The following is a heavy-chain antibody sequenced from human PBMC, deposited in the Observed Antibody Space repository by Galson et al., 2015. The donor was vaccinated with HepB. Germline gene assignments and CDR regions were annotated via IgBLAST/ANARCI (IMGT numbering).Heavy chain of an antibody. CDR1: GFTVSSNY. V-gene: IGHV3-53*04. Sequence: SLRLSCAASGFTVSSNYMSWVRQAPGKGLEWVSVIYSGGSTYYADSVKGRFTTSRHNSKNTLYLQMNSLRAEDTAAYYCARVRSYDILTGYFAYGMDVWGQGTTVTVSS. CDR2: IYSGGST. J-gene: IGHJ6*02. CDR3: ARVRSYDILTGYFAYGMDV. D-gene: IGHD3-9*01.